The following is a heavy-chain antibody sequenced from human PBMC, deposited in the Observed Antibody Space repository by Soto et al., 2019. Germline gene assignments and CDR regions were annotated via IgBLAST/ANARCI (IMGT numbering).Heavy chain of an antibody. D-gene: IGHD4-17*01. Sequence: GASVKVSCTASGYTFTSYGISWVRQAPGQGLEWMGWISAYNGNTNYAQRPQGRVTMTTDTSTSTAYMELRSLRSDDTAVYYCARAGQYGDYDYWGQGTLVTVSS. CDR1: GYTFTSYG. V-gene: IGHV1-18*01. J-gene: IGHJ4*02. CDR3: ARAGQYGDYDY. CDR2: ISAYNGNT.